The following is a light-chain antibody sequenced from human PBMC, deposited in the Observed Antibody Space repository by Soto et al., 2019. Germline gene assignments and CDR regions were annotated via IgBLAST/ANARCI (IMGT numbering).Light chain of an antibody. CDR1: SSNIGSKY. J-gene: IGLJ2*01. CDR3: VSWDTSLSGKV. Sequence: QAVVTQPPSVSAAPGQTVTISCSGSSSNIGSKYVSWYQHIPGTAPKLLIYEDNKRPSGVPDRISGSKSGTSATLGITGLQTGDEADFYCVSWDTSLSGKVFGGGTKLTVL. CDR2: EDN. V-gene: IGLV1-51*01.